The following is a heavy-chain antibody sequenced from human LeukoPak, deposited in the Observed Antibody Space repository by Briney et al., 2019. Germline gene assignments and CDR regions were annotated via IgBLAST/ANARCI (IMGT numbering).Heavy chain of an antibody. CDR2: IKSKTDGGTT. J-gene: IGHJ6*03. CDR3: AREDSYYYYYYMDV. CDR1: GFTFSNAW. D-gene: IGHD2-15*01. V-gene: IGHV3-15*01. Sequence: GGSLRLSCVASGFTFSNAWISWVRQAPGKGLEWIGRIKSKTDGGTTDYAAPVKGRFTISRDNAKNSLYLQMNSLRAEDTAVYYCAREDSYYYYYYMDVWGKGTTVTVSS.